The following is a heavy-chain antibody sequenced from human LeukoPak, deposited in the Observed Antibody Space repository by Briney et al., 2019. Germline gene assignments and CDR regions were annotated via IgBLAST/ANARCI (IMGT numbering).Heavy chain of an antibody. Sequence: PGRSLRLSCAASGFTFSSYAMHWVRQAPGKGLEWVAVISYDGSNKYCADSVKGRFTISRDNSKNTLYLQMNSLRAEDTAVYYCARDLRARYSYGRYYYYGMDVWGQGTTVTVSS. CDR2: ISYDGSNK. CDR3: ARDLRARYSYGRYYYYGMDV. V-gene: IGHV3-30-3*01. CDR1: GFTFSSYA. D-gene: IGHD5-18*01. J-gene: IGHJ6*02.